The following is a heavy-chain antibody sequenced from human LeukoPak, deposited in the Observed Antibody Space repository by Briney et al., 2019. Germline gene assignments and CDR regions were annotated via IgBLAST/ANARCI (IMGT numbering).Heavy chain of an antibody. CDR3: ARSRESRYYYEAFDI. V-gene: IGHV4-39*01. J-gene: IGHJ3*02. CDR2: IYYSGST. Sequence: SETLSVSCTVSGGSISSSSYYWGWIRQPPGKGLEWIGSIYYSGSTYYNPSLKSRVTICVDTSKNQFSLKLSSVTAAETAVYYCARSRESRYYYEAFDIWGERTMVTVSS. D-gene: IGHD3-22*01. CDR1: GGSISSSSYY.